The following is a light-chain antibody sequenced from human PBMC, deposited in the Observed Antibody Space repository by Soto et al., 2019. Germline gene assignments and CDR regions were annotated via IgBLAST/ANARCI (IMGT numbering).Light chain of an antibody. CDR1: QSITSW. Sequence: DIQMTQSPSTLSASVGDRVTITCRASQSITSWLAWYQQKPGTAPKLLIYDASTLESGVPSRFSGSGSGTEVTLTISSLQPDDFATFYCQQYDDYPLTFGGGTKVEIK. CDR2: DAS. CDR3: QQYDDYPLT. J-gene: IGKJ4*01. V-gene: IGKV1-5*01.